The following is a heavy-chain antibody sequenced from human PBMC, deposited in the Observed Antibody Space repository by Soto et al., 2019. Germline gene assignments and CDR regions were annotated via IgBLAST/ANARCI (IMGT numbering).Heavy chain of an antibody. J-gene: IGHJ5*02. CDR1: GGSFSGYY. V-gene: IGHV4-34*01. CDR2: INHSGST. Sequence: SETLSLTCAVYGGSFSGYYWSWIRQPPGKGLEWIGEINHSGSTNYNPSLKSRVTISVDTSKNQFSLKLSSVTAADTAVYYCARARSGGVAAVGGWFDPWGQGTLVTVSS. D-gene: IGHD6-13*01. CDR3: ARARSGGVAAVGGWFDP.